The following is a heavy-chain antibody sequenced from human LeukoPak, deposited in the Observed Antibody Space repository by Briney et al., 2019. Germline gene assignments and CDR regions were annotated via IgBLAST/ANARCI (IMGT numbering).Heavy chain of an antibody. CDR3: ARASTKDDYYDSSGYSYYFDY. Sequence: GGSLRLSCAASGFTFSSYAMSWVRQAPGKGLEGVAVIWYDGSNKYYADSVKGRFTISRDNSKNTLYLQMNSLRAEDTAVYYCARASTKDDYYDSSGYSYYFDYWGQGTLVTVSS. J-gene: IGHJ4*02. V-gene: IGHV3-33*08. CDR1: GFTFSSYA. CDR2: IWYDGSNK. D-gene: IGHD3-22*01.